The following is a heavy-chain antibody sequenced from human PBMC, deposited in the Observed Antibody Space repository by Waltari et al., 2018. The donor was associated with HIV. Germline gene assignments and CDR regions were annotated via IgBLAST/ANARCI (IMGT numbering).Heavy chain of an antibody. CDR3: VRGLDYYGSGTYYNPFDY. CDR2: MNPSNGNT. CDR1: SKTYTSYD. V-gene: IGHV1-8*01. D-gene: IGHD3-10*01. Sequence: VRLVQSEPEVKEPGASVKLACQASSKTYTSYDIKWVRQATGQGLEWMGWMNPSNGNTGYAQKFQGRVTMTRDTSVGTAYLDLSSLRSDDTAVYYCVRGLDYYGSGTYYNPFDYWGQGTLVTVSS. J-gene: IGHJ4*02.